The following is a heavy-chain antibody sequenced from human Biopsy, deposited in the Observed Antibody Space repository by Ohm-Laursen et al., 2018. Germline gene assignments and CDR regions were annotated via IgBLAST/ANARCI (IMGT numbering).Heavy chain of an antibody. D-gene: IGHD1-14*01. V-gene: IGHV4-34*01. J-gene: IGHJ5*02. CDR3: ARDRDRRGWFDP. Sequence: SDTLSLTCSVFGTSFNDYSWTWIRQPPGKGLERIGEVNHSGDSKYSPSLRSRVTISGDTSQNQFFLKLNHVAAADTAVYYCARDRDRRGWFDPWGQGTLVTVSS. CDR1: GTSFNDYS. CDR2: VNHSGDS.